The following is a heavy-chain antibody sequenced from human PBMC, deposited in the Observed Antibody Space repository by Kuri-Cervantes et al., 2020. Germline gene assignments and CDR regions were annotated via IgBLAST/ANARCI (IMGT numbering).Heavy chain of an antibody. Sequence: LSLTCAASGFTFSSYWMSWVRQAPGKGLEWVSSIYSGGRTYYAGSVKGRFTISRHNSKNTLYFHMNSLRAEDTAVYYCARGVTMIAHAFDIWGQGTMVTVSS. D-gene: IGHD3-22*01. J-gene: IGHJ3*02. CDR1: GFTFSSYW. CDR3: ARGVTMIAHAFDI. CDR2: IYSGGRT. V-gene: IGHV3-53*01.